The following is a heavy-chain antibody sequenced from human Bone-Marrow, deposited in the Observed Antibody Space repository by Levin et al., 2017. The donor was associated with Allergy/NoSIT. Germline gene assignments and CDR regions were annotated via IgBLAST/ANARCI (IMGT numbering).Heavy chain of an antibody. CDR2: IYYSGST. Sequence: SETLSLTCTVSGGSISSYYWSWIRQPPGKGLEWIGYIYYSGSTNYNPSLKSRVTISVDTSKNQFSLKLSSVTAADTAVYYCARRVVQRGGGYYYYYMDVWGKGTTVTVSS. J-gene: IGHJ6*03. V-gene: IGHV4-59*01. CDR3: ARRVVQRGGGYYYYYMDV. D-gene: IGHD1-1*01. CDR1: GGSISSYY.